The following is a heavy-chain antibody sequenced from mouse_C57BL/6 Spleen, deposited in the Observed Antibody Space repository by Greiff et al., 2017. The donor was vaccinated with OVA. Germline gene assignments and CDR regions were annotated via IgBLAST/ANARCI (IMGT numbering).Heavy chain of an antibody. J-gene: IGHJ2*01. Sequence: QVQLKQPGAELVRPGSSVKLSCKASGYTFTSYWMHWVKQRPIQGLEWIGNIDPSDSETHYNQKFKDKATLTVDKSSSTAYMQLSSLTSEDSAVYYCARSYSNGIDYWGQGTTLTVSS. CDR2: IDPSDSET. CDR3: ARSYSNGIDY. CDR1: GYTFTSYW. D-gene: IGHD2-5*01. V-gene: IGHV1-52*01.